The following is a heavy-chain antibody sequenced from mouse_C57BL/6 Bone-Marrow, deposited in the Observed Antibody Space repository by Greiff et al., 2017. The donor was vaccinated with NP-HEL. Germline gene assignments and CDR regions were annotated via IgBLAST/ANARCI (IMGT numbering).Heavy chain of an antibody. Sequence: EVKLMESGGGLVKPGGSLKLSCAASGFTFSDYGMHWVRQAPEKGLEWVAYISSGSSTIYYADTVKGRFTISRDNAKNTLFLQMTSLRSEDTAMYYCARYGNYVYAMDYWGQGTSVTVSS. CDR3: ARYGNYVYAMDY. D-gene: IGHD2-1*01. J-gene: IGHJ4*01. V-gene: IGHV5-17*01. CDR1: GFTFSDYG. CDR2: ISSGSSTI.